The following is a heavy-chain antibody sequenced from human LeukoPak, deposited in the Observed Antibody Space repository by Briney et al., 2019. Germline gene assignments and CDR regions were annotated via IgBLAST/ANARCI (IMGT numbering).Heavy chain of an antibody. J-gene: IGHJ3*02. CDR2: ISYDGSNK. V-gene: IGHV3-30*04. D-gene: IGHD1-26*01. Sequence: PGGSLRLSCAASGFTFSSYAMHWVRQAPGKGLEWVAVISYDGSNKYYADSVKGRFTISRDNAKNSLYLQMNSLRAEDTAVYYCARDLSYSGSYIGGAFDIWGQGTMVTVSS. CDR1: GFTFSSYA. CDR3: ARDLSYSGSYIGGAFDI.